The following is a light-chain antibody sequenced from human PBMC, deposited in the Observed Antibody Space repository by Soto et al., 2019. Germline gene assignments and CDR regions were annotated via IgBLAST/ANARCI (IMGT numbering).Light chain of an antibody. J-gene: IGKJ5*01. V-gene: IGKV3D-15*01. Sequence: EIVMTQSPATLSLSPGDRATLSCRASQSVGDNLAWYQQKPGQAPRLLIFAASTRATGIPARFSGSGSGTDFTLTISSLQSEDFAVYFCQQFNNWPTTFGQGTRLET. CDR1: QSVGDN. CDR2: AAS. CDR3: QQFNNWPTT.